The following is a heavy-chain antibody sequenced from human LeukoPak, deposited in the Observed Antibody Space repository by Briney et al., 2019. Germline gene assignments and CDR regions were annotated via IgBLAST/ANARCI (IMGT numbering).Heavy chain of an antibody. J-gene: IGHJ4*02. D-gene: IGHD3-10*01. CDR3: ARGRRTYYGSGAPFDY. Sequence: ASVKVSCKASGYTFTSYYMHWVRQAPGQGLEWMRIINPSGGSTSYAQKFQGRVTMTRDTSTSTVYMELSSLRSEDTAVYYCARGRRTYYGSGAPFDYWGQGTLVTVSS. CDR2: INPSGGST. V-gene: IGHV1-46*01. CDR1: GYTFTSYY.